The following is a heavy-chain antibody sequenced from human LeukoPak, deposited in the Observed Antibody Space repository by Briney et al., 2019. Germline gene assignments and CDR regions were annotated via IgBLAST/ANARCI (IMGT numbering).Heavy chain of an antibody. D-gene: IGHD2-15*01. CDR1: GFTFDDYA. CDR3: AKGAIVVVVAAFFDY. Sequence: GGSLRLSCAASGFTFDDYAMHWVRHAPGRGLEGVSGNSWNSGSIGYADSVKGRFTISRDNAKNSLYLQMNSLRAEDTALYYCAKGAIVVVVAAFFDYWGQGTLVTVSS. V-gene: IGHV3-9*01. CDR2: NSWNSGSI. J-gene: IGHJ4*02.